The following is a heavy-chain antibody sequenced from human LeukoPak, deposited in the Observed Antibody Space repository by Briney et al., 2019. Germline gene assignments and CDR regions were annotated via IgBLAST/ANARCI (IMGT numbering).Heavy chain of an antibody. CDR2: ISWNSGSI. V-gene: IGHV3-9*01. CDR3: AKGRLWFGELDAFDI. CDR1: GFTFDDYA. Sequence: GRSLRLSCAASGFTFDDYAMHWARQAPGKGLEWVSGISWNSGSIGYADSVKGRFTISRDNAKDSLYLQMNSLRAEDTALYYCAKGRLWFGELDAFDIWGQGTMVTVSS. J-gene: IGHJ3*02. D-gene: IGHD3-10*01.